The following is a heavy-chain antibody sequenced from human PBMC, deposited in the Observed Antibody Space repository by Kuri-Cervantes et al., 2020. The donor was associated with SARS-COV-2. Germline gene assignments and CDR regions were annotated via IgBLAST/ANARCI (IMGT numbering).Heavy chain of an antibody. CDR2: IYHSGST. CDR3: ARRYDFWSGYLAMDV. D-gene: IGHD3-3*01. Sequence: SETLSLTCAVSGYSISSGYYWGWIRQPPGKGLEWIGSIYHSGSTYYTPSLRSRVIVSVDTSKNQFSLKLTSVTAADTAVYYCARRYDFWSGYLAMDVWGQGTTVTVSS. V-gene: IGHV4-38-2*01. CDR1: GYSISSGYY. J-gene: IGHJ6*02.